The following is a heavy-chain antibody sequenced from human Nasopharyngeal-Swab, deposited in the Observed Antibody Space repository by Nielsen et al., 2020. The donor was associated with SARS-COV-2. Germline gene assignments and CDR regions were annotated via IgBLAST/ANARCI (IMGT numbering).Heavy chain of an antibody. J-gene: IGHJ4*02. Sequence: ASVKVSCKASGYSFAGYYMHWVRQAPGQGLEWMGRINPKSGGTDYAQKLQGRVTMTRDTSISTAYMELSSLISDDTAVYYCARDVIPAYGSGTYHDYWGQGTLVTVSS. CDR1: GYSFAGYY. V-gene: IGHV1-2*06. D-gene: IGHD3-10*01. CDR3: ARDVIPAYGSGTYHDY. CDR2: INPKSGGT.